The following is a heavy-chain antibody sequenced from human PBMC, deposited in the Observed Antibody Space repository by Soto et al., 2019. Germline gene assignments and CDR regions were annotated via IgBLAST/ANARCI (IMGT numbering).Heavy chain of an antibody. J-gene: IGHJ6*03. V-gene: IGHV3-21*02. CDR3: VRDFGRYFRSGYMDV. D-gene: IGHD3-9*01. Sequence: EVRLVESGGGLVKPGGSLRLSCAASGFTFSAFSMNWVRQAPGKGLEWLSSINEDSTYIYYGDSFRGRSTISRDNAKDSLYLQIDSLRAEDTVVYYCVRDFGRYFRSGYMDVWGDGATVIVS. CDR1: GFTFSAFS. CDR2: INEDSTYI.